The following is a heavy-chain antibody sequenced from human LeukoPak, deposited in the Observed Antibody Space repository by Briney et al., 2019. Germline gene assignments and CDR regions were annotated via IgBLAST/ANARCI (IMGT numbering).Heavy chain of an antibody. J-gene: IGHJ4*02. CDR3: ARDRFGLFDY. D-gene: IGHD3-16*01. CDR2: INSAGNKI. V-gene: IGHV3-11*01. Sequence: GGSLRLSCVASGFRSSEYYMSWIRQAPGKGLEWISSINSAGNKIDYADSVKGRFTISRDNAKNSLYLQINSLRADDTAVYYCARDRFGLFDYWGQGTLVTVSS. CDR1: GFRSSEYY.